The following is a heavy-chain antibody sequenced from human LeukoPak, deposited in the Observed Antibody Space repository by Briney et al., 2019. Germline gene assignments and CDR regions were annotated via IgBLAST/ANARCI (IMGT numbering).Heavy chain of an antibody. CDR1: GYTFTGYY. D-gene: IGHD3-10*01. Sequence: ASVKVSCKASGYTFTGYYMHWVRQAPGQGLEWMGRINPNSGGTYYAQKFQGRVTMTRDTSISTAYMELSRLRSDDTAVYYCARDLSRFGDDWFDPWGQGTLVTVSS. V-gene: IGHV1-2*06. CDR3: ARDLSRFGDDWFDP. CDR2: INPNSGGT. J-gene: IGHJ5*02.